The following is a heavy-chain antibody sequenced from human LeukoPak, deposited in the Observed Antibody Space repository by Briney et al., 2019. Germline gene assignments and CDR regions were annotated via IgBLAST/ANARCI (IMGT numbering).Heavy chain of an antibody. CDR3: ARSLVLFGYSYGLFDY. CDR2: IYTSGST. Sequence: SETXSXXXXXSXXXXXXYXXSWIRXPAGKGLEWIGRIYTSGSTNYNPSLKSRVTMSVDTSKNQFSLKLSSVTAADTAVYYCARSLVLFGYSYGLFDYWGQGTLVTVSS. V-gene: IGHV4-4*07. CDR1: XXXXXXYX. J-gene: IGHJ4*02. D-gene: IGHD5-18*01.